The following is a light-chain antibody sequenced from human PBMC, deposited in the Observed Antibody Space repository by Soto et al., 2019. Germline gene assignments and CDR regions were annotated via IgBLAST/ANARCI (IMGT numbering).Light chain of an antibody. CDR3: QQYGSSPWT. CDR1: QSVSNNY. CDR2: GAS. J-gene: IGKJ1*01. V-gene: IGKV3-20*01. Sequence: ILVTHSPDTLSQSPGERXXLSCRSSQSVSNNYLAWYQQKPGQAPRLLIYGASGRATGIPDRFSGSGSGTDFTLTISRLEPEDFAVYYCQQYGSSPWTFGQGGKVDI.